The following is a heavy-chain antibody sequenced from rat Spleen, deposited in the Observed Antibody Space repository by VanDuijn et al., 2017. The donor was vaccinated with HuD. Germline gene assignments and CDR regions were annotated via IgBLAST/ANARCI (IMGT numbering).Heavy chain of an antibody. D-gene: IGHD1-1*01. CDR3: ARHEDYSGLAY. CDR1: GFTFNNYW. V-gene: IGHV5-31*01. Sequence: EVQLVESGGGLVQPGRSLKLSCVASGFTFNNYWMTWIRQAPGKGLEWVASISNTGGTTNYPDSVKGRISISRDNAKSTLYLQMDSLRSEDTATYYCARHEDYSGLAYWGQGVMVTVSS. J-gene: IGHJ2*01. CDR2: ISNTGGTT.